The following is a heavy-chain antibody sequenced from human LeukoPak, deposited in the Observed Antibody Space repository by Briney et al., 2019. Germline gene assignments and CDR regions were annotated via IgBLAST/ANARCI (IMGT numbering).Heavy chain of an antibody. V-gene: IGHV1-3*01. D-gene: IGHD3-10*01. CDR3: ARYYGPGSPSFDY. CDR1: GYTFSNYA. Sequence: GASVKVSCKASGYTFSNYAINWVRQAPGQRLEWMGWINAGNGNTKSSQKFQGRVTFTRDTSASTAYMELGSLRSEDTAMYYCARYYGPGSPSFDYWGQGTLVTVSS. J-gene: IGHJ4*02. CDR2: INAGNGNT.